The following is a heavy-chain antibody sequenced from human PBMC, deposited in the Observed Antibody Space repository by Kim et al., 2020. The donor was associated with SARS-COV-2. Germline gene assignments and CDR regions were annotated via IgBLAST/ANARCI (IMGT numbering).Heavy chain of an antibody. Sequence: GESLKISCKGSGYSFTSYWIGWVRQMPGKGLEWMGIIYPGDSDTRYSPSFQGQVTISADKSISTAYLQWSSLKASDTAMYYCARGGITIFGVVSNYYFDYWGQGTLVTVSS. V-gene: IGHV5-51*01. CDR1: GYSFTSYW. D-gene: IGHD3-3*01. CDR3: ARGGITIFGVVSNYYFDY. CDR2: IYPGDSDT. J-gene: IGHJ4*02.